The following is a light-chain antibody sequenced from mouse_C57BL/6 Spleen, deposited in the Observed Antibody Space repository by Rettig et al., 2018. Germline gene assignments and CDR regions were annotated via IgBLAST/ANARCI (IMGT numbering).Light chain of an antibody. CDR3: QQYCSYPFT. Sequence: DIVMTQSHKFMSTSVGDRVSITCKASQDVGTAVAWYQQKPGQSPKLLIYWASTRHTGVPDRFTGSGSGTDFTLTTSNVQSEDLADYFCQQYCSYPFTFGSGTKLEIK. J-gene: IGKJ4*01. CDR1: QDVGTA. CDR2: WAS. V-gene: IGKV6-23*01.